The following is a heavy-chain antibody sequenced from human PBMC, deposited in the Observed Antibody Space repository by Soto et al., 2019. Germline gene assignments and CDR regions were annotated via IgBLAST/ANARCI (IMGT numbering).Heavy chain of an antibody. CDR2: IIPIFGTA. J-gene: IGHJ6*02. V-gene: IGHV1-69*13. CDR1: GGTFSSYA. CDR3: ARDKAGDIVVVPAAMGYYGMDV. D-gene: IGHD2-2*01. Sequence: GASVKVSCKASGGTFSSYAISWVRQAPGQGLEWMGGIIPIFGTANYAQKFQGRVTITADESTSTAYMALSSLRSEDTAVYYCARDKAGDIVVVPAAMGYYGMDVWGQGTTVTVSS.